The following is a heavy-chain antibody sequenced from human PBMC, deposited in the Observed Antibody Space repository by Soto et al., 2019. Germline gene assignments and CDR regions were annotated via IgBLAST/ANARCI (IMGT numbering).Heavy chain of an antibody. V-gene: IGHV1-2*04. D-gene: IGHD6-13*01. CDR2: INPNSGGT. Sequence: ASVKVSCKASGYTFTGYYMHWVRQAPGQGLEWMGWINPNSGGTNYAQKFQGWVTMTRDTSISTAYMELSRLRSDDTAVYYCAIEKCSSGSGYGMDVRGQGTTVTVSS. CDR1: GYTFTGYY. CDR3: AIEKCSSGSGYGMDV. J-gene: IGHJ6*02.